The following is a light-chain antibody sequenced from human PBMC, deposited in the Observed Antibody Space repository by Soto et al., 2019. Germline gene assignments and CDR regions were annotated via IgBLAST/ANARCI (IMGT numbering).Light chain of an antibody. Sequence: QSVLTQPASGSGSPGQSSTISCTGTSSDVGAYDYVSWYQQHPDKAPKLMIYEVSYRPSGVSNRFSGSKSVNTATLTISGLQAEDEADYYCSSYTTSSTRVFGTGTKVTVL. CDR3: SSYTTSSTRV. CDR2: EVS. J-gene: IGLJ1*01. CDR1: SSDVGAYDY. V-gene: IGLV2-14*03.